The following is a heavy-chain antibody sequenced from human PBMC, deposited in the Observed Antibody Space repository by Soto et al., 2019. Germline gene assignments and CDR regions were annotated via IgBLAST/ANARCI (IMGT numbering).Heavy chain of an antibody. Sequence: LRLSCAASGFTFSSYAMSWVRQAPGKGLEWVSSISGSGGSTYYADSVKGRFIISRDNSKSTLYLQMNSLRAEDTAVYYCATGTFNFDSWGQGTLVTVSS. CDR3: ATGTFNFDS. CDR2: ISGSGGST. CDR1: GFTFSSYA. J-gene: IGHJ4*02. V-gene: IGHV3-23*01.